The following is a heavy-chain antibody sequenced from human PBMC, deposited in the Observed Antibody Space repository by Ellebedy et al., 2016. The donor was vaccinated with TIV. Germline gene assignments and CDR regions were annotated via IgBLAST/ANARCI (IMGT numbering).Heavy chain of an antibody. Sequence: GESLKISCAASGFTFSDYGIHWVRQAPGQGLEWMAAISYDGSDQSYADSVKGRFTISRDNSKNTLYLQMNRLRAEDTAVYYCAKSVYSGSYHDAFDVWGQGTIVTVSS. CDR2: ISYDGSDQ. D-gene: IGHD1-26*01. V-gene: IGHV3-30*18. CDR1: GFTFSDYG. J-gene: IGHJ3*01. CDR3: AKSVYSGSYHDAFDV.